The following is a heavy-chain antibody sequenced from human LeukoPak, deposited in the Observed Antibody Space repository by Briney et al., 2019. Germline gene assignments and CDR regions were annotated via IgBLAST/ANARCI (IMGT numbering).Heavy chain of an antibody. CDR3: ARMNIAARNFDY. CDR2: IYPGDSDT. CDR1: GYSFTNYW. V-gene: IGHV5-51*01. D-gene: IGHD6-6*01. Sequence: GASLQISCKGSGYSFTNYWIGGVRQLPGKGLEWMGIIYPGDSDTRYSPSFQGQVTLSVDKSISTAYLRWSSLRASDTAMFYCARMNIAARNFDYWGQGTLVTVSS. J-gene: IGHJ4*02.